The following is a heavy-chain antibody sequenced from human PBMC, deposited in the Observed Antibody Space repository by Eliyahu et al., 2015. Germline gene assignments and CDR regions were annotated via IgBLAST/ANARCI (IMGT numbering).Heavy chain of an antibody. CDR3: ARTFQYSSSWYFDY. Sequence: QVTLRESGPALVKPTQTRTLTCTFSGFSPSTSGMCXSWIRQPPXKALEWLARIDWDDDKYYSTSLKTXLTISKDTSKNQVVLTMTNMDPVDTATYYCARTFQYSSSWYFDYWGQGTLVTVSS. CDR1: GFSPSTSGMC. D-gene: IGHD6-13*01. V-gene: IGHV2-70*15. J-gene: IGHJ4*02. CDR2: IDWDDDK.